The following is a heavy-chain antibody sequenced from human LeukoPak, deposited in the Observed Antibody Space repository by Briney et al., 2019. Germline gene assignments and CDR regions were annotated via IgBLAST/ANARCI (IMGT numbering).Heavy chain of an antibody. CDR3: AKGGATLEDWELNWFDP. J-gene: IGHJ5*02. CDR2: MSWDGGST. Sequence: GGSLRLSCAASGFTFGDYAMHWVRQAPGKGLEWVSLMSWDGGSTYYADSVKGRFTISRDNSKNSLYLQMNSLRAEDTALYYCAKGGATLEDWELNWFDPWGQGTLVTVSS. D-gene: IGHD1-26*01. CDR1: GFTFGDYA. V-gene: IGHV3-43D*03.